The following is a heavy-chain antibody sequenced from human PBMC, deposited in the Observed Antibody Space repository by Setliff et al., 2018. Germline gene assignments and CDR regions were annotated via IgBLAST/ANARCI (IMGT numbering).Heavy chain of an antibody. Sequence: GGSMRLSCVVSGFSVSNDFMGWVRQAPGKGLEWVSVIYNRVHTYYADSVKGRFIISRDSAKNTVYLQMNSLRVEDTAVYYCGRGSNMSPNYIDVWGKGTTVTVSS. CDR2: IYNRVHT. D-gene: IGHD3-10*02. CDR1: GFSVSNDF. CDR3: GRGSNMSPNYIDV. V-gene: IGHV3-53*01. J-gene: IGHJ6*03.